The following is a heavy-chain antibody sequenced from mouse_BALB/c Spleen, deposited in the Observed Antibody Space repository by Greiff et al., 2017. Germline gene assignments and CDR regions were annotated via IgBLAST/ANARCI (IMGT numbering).Heavy chain of an antibody. D-gene: IGHD6-1*01. Sequence: LVKTGASVKISCKASGYSFTGYYMHWVKQSHGKSLEWIGYISCYNGATSYNQKFKGKATFTVDTSSSTAYMQFNSLTSEDSAVYYCARDPQRHGDYYAMDYWGQGTSVTVSS. CDR1: GYSFTGYY. J-gene: IGHJ4*01. CDR2: ISCYNGAT. V-gene: IGHV1S34*01. CDR3: ARDPQRHGDYYAMDY.